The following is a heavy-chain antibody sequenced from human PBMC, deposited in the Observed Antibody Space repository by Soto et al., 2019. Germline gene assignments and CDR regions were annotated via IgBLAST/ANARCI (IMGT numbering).Heavy chain of an antibody. CDR2: ISAYNGNT. J-gene: IGHJ6*02. V-gene: IGHV1-18*01. CDR1: GYTFTSYG. CDR3: ARGFITMVPGGRPPYYYYYGMDV. Sequence: ASVKVSCKASGYTFTSYGISWVRQAPGQGLEWMGWISAYNGNTNYAQKLQGRVTMTTDTSTSTAYMELRSLRSDDTAVYYCARGFITMVPGGRPPYYYYYGMDVWGQGTTVTVSS. D-gene: IGHD3-10*01.